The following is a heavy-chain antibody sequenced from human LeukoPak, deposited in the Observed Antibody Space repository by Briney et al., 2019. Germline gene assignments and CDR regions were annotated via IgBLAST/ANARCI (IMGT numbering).Heavy chain of an antibody. D-gene: IGHD3-10*01. CDR3: ARDQGCLWFGESPPGGYGMDV. J-gene: IGHJ6*02. V-gene: IGHV3-21*01. Sequence: GGSLRLSCAASGFTFRSYGMSWVRQAPGRGLECVSSISSSSCYKYYADSVKCRFTISRDNAKNSLYLQMNSLRAEDTAVYYCARDQGCLWFGESPPGGYGMDVWGQGTTV. CDR1: GFTFRSYG. CDR2: ISSSSCYK.